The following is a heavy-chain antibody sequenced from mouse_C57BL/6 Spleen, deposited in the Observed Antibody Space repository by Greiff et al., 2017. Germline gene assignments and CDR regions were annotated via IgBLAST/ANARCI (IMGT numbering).Heavy chain of an antibody. D-gene: IGHD2-3*01. J-gene: IGHJ4*01. CDR1: GYTFTSYW. CDR2: IDPSDSET. V-gene: IGHV1-52*01. Sequence: QVQLQQPGAELVRPGSSVKLSCKASGYTFTSYWMHWVKQRPIQGLEWIGNIDPSDSETHYNQKFKDKATLTVDKSSSTAYMQLSILTSEDSAFYYCAREGIYDGYLRRAMDYWGQGTSVTVSS. CDR3: AREGIYDGYLRRAMDY.